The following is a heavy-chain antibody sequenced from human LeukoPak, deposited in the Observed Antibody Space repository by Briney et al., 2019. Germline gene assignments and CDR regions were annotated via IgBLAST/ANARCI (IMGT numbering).Heavy chain of an antibody. CDR1: GFTFSTDV. D-gene: IGHD2-2*01. CDR2: FSGSSGKT. V-gene: IGHV3-23*01. CDR3: AKRVVRPTFYFDC. J-gene: IGHJ4*02. Sequence: GGSLRLSCAVSGFTFSTDVMSWVSQAPGKGLEWDSTFSGSSGKTYYADSVKGRFTISRDTSKNTLYLQLNSLRAEDTAIYYCAKRVVRPTFYFDCWGQGTLVTVSS.